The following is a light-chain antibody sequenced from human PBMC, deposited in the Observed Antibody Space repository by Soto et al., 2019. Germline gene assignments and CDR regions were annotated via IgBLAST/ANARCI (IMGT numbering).Light chain of an antibody. V-gene: IGKV1-5*01. CDR1: QSVATS. CDR2: AAS. Sequence: DIQVTQSPSTLSASITDRVTLTCRASQSVATSLAWYQQKPGQAPKLLIFAASRLEDGIPPRFSGSGSGTEFTLTISGLQPEDFATYICQQYKTYPLTFGGGTRV. CDR3: QQYKTYPLT. J-gene: IGKJ4*01.